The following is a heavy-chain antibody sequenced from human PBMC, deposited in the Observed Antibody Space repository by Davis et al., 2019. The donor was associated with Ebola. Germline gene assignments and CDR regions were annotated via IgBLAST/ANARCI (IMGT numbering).Heavy chain of an antibody. CDR1: GFTFSSYS. CDR2: ITVTSNYT. J-gene: IGHJ5*02. V-gene: IGHV3-21*01. CDR3: ARRNWFDP. Sequence: GESLNTSCAASGFTFSSYSMNWVRQAPGKGLEWVSSITVTSNYTYYADPVKGRFTISRDNAKNSLYLQMNSLRAEDTAVYYCARRNWFDPWGQGTLVTVSS.